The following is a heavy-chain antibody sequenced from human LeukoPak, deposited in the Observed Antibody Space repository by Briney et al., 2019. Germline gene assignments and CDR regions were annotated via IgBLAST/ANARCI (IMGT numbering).Heavy chain of an antibody. J-gene: IGHJ4*02. CDR2: INPNSGGT. Sequence: ASVKVSCKASGYTFTGYYMHWVRQAPGQGLEWMGWINPNSGGTNYAQKFQGRVTMTRDTSISTACMELSRLRSDDTAVYYCARGVIVVVPAAPHFDYWGQGTLVTVSS. D-gene: IGHD2-2*01. CDR1: GYTFTGYY. V-gene: IGHV1-2*02. CDR3: ARGVIVVVPAAPHFDY.